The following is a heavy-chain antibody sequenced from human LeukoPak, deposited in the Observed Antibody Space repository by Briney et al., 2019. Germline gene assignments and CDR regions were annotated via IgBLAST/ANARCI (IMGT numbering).Heavy chain of an antibody. D-gene: IGHD6-19*01. CDR1: GGAISSGGYS. J-gene: IGHJ4*02. V-gene: IGHV4-30-2*01. CDR2: IYHSGST. Sequence: PSETLSLTCAVSGGAISSGGYSWSWIRQPPGKGLKWIGYIYHSGSTYYNPSLKSRVTISVDTSKNQFSLKLSSVTAADTAVYYCARVRDSSGWYGGDYWGQGTLVTVSS. CDR3: ARVRDSSGWYGGDY.